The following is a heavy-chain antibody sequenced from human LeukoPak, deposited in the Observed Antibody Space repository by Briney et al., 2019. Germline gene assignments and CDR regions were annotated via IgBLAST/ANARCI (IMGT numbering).Heavy chain of an antibody. Sequence: GSSVKVSCKASGGTFSSYAISWVRQAPGQGLEWMGGIIPIFGTANYAQKFQGRVTITADESTSTAYMELSSLRSEDTAVYYCARATKTLLGWFAADYWGQGTLVTVSS. CDR3: ARATKTLLGWFAADY. D-gene: IGHD3-10*01. J-gene: IGHJ4*02. CDR2: IIPIFGTA. V-gene: IGHV1-69*01. CDR1: GGTFSSYA.